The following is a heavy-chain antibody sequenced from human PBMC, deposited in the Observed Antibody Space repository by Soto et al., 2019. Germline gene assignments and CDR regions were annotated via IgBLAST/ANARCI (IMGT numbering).Heavy chain of an antibody. CDR2: MNPNSGNT. J-gene: IGHJ6*02. CDR3: AREDILTGYYYYGMDV. D-gene: IGHD3-9*01. V-gene: IGHV1-8*01. Sequence: GASVKVSCKASGYTFTSYDINWVRQATGQGLEWMGWMNPNSGNTGYAQKFQGRVTMTRNTSISTAYMELSSLRSEDTAVYYCAREDILTGYYYYGMDVRGQGTTVTVSS. CDR1: GYTFTSYD.